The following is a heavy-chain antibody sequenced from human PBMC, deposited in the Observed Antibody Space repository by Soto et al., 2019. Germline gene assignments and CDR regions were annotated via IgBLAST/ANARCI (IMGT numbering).Heavy chain of an antibody. J-gene: IGHJ3*02. CDR2: ISSNGGST. CDR3: ARGGEWELLGAFDI. D-gene: IGHD1-26*01. Sequence: GESLKISCAASGFTFSSYAMHWVRQAPGKGLEYVSAISSNGGSTYYANSVKGRFTISRDNSKNTLYLQMGSLRAEDMAVYYGARGGEWELLGAFDIWGQGTMVTVSS. CDR1: GFTFSSYA. V-gene: IGHV3-64*01.